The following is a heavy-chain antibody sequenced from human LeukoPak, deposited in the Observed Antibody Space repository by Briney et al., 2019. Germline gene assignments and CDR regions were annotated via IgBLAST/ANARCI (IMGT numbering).Heavy chain of an antibody. D-gene: IGHD5-24*01. CDR3: AREVEMATQFDF. J-gene: IGHJ4*02. CDR2: ISTTGST. Sequence: SETLSLTCTVSGGAISTHYWSWIRQPAGKGLEWIGRISTTGSTNYNPSLKSRVTMSVDTSKNQFSLKLSSVTAADTAVYYCAREVEMATQFDFWGQGTLVTVSS. V-gene: IGHV4-4*07. CDR1: GGAISTHY.